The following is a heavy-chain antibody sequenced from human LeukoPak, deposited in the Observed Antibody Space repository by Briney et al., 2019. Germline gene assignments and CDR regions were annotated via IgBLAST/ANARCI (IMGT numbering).Heavy chain of an antibody. J-gene: IGHJ4*02. CDR3: ARRGRVGNVIDY. Sequence: PSETLSLTCTVSGGSISSYYWSWIRQPPGKGLEWIGYIYYSGSTNYNPSLKSRVTISVDTSKNQFSLKLSSVTAADTAVYYCARRGRVGNVIDYWGQGTLVTVSS. V-gene: IGHV4-59*08. CDR1: GGSISSYY. CDR2: IYYSGST. D-gene: IGHD1-14*01.